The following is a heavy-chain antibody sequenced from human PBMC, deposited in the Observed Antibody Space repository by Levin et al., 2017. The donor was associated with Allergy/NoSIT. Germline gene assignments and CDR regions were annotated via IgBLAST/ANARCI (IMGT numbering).Heavy chain of an antibody. Sequence: PSETLSLTCTVSGGSISSYYWSWIRQPPGKGLEWIGYIYYSGSTNYNPSLKSRVTISVDTSKNQFSLKLSSVTAADTAVYYCARRLVRGVIITDAFDIWGQGTMVTVSS. CDR3: ARRLVRGVIITDAFDI. CDR1: GGSISSYY. V-gene: IGHV4-59*01. J-gene: IGHJ3*02. CDR2: IYYSGST. D-gene: IGHD3-10*01.